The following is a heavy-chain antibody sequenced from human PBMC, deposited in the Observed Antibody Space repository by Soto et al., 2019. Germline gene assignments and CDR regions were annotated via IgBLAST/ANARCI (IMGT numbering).Heavy chain of an antibody. V-gene: IGHV3-72*01. CDR3: AAIRLGMDV. CDR1: GFTFSDHQ. Sequence: PGGSLRLSCAVSGFTFSDHQMDWVRQAPGKGLEWVGRSRDKGEAYSTVYAASVEGRFTISRDDSRNSLYLQMNSLKTEDTAVYYCAAIRLGMDVWGKGTTVTVS. J-gene: IGHJ6*04. CDR2: SRDKGEAYST.